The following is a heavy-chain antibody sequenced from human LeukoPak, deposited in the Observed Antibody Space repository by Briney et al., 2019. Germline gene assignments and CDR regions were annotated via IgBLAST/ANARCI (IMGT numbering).Heavy chain of an antibody. J-gene: IGHJ5*02. V-gene: IGHV3-21*01. CDR2: ISSSSSYI. CDR1: GFTFSSYS. D-gene: IGHD6-13*01. CDR3: ARASPSLGSSWFFDP. Sequence: GGSLRLSCAASGFTFSSYSMNWVRQAPGKGLEWVSSISSSSSYIYYADSVKGRFTISRDNAKNSLYLQMNSLRAEDTAVYYCARASPSLGSSWFFDPWGQGTLVTVSS.